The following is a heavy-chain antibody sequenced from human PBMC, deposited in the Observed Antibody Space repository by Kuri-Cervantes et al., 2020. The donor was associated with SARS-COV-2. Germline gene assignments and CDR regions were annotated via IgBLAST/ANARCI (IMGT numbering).Heavy chain of an antibody. CDR2: IDPSDSYT. CDR1: GYSFTSYW. Sequence: KVSCKGSGYSFTSYWISWVRQMPGKGLEWMGRIDPSDSYTNYSPSFQGHVTISADKSISTAYLQWSSLKASDTAMYYCARQVAHYDILTGYQMYYFDYWGQGTLVTDSS. D-gene: IGHD3-9*01. CDR3: ARQVAHYDILTGYQMYYFDY. J-gene: IGHJ4*02. V-gene: IGHV5-10-1*01.